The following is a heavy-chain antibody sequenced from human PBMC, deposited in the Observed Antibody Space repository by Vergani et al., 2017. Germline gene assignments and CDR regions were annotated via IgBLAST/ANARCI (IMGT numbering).Heavy chain of an antibody. V-gene: IGHV4-59*01. CDR2: IYYSGST. Sequence: QLQLQQSGPGLVKPSETLSLTCTVSGGSISSYYWSWIRQPPGKGLEWIGYIYYSGSTNYNPSLKSRGTISVDTSKNQFSLKLSSVTAADTAVYYCGRVADFYGLGSRRLDLWGQGILVTVSS. D-gene: IGHD3-10*01. J-gene: IGHJ5*02. CDR3: GRVADFYGLGSRRLDL. CDR1: GGSISSYY.